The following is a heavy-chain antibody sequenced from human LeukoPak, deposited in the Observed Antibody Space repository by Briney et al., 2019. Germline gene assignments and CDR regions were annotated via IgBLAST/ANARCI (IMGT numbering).Heavy chain of an antibody. Sequence: ASVKVSCKASGYTFTGYYVHWVRQASGQGLEWMGWINPNSGGTNYAQNFQGRVTMTRDTSISTAYMELNRLRSDDTAVYYCARSYDSSGYYPDSWGQGTLATVSS. J-gene: IGHJ4*02. V-gene: IGHV1-2*02. CDR1: GYTFTGYY. D-gene: IGHD3-22*01. CDR2: INPNSGGT. CDR3: ARSYDSSGYYPDS.